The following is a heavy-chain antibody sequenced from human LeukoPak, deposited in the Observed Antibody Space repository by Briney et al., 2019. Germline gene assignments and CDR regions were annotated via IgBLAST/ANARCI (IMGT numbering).Heavy chain of an antibody. J-gene: IGHJ3*02. D-gene: IGHD6-13*01. V-gene: IGHV4-59*01. CDR2: IYYSGST. CDR3: ATAAPSYSSSWSHACDI. CDR1: GGSISSYY. Sequence: SETLSLTCTVSGGSISSYYWSWIRQPPGKGLEWIGYIYYSGSTNYNPSLKSRVTISVDTSKNQFSLKLSSVTAADTAVYYCATAAPSYSSSWSHACDIWGQGTMVTVSS.